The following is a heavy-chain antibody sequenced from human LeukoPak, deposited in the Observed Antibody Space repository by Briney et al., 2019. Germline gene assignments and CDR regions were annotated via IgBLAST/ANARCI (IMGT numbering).Heavy chain of an antibody. CDR3: ARDKEYYDFWSGYSLFDY. J-gene: IGHJ4*02. D-gene: IGHD3-3*01. V-gene: IGHV3-7*01. CDR1: GFTFSSYW. Sequence: PGGSLRLSCAASGFTFSSYWMSWVRQAPGKGLEWVANIKKDGSEKSYMDSVKGRFTISRDNSKNSVYLQMNSLRAEDTAVYYCARDKEYYDFWSGYSLFDYWGQGTLVTVSS. CDR2: IKKDGSEK.